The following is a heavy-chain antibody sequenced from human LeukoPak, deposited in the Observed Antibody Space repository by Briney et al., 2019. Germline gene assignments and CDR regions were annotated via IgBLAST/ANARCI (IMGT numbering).Heavy chain of an antibody. CDR2: ISHDGNKK. D-gene: IGHD3-10*01. J-gene: IGHJ6*02. CDR1: GFSFTSNG. Sequence: GGSLRLSCAASGFSFTSNGMHWVRQAPGKGLEWVAFISHDGNKKYYADSVRGRFTVSRDSSKSTLFLQMDSLRRDDTAVYYCARDIRVRYMPMVRAVEYYQYHAMDVWGQGTTVTVYS. V-gene: IGHV3-30*03. CDR3: ARDIRVRYMPMVRAVEYYQYHAMDV.